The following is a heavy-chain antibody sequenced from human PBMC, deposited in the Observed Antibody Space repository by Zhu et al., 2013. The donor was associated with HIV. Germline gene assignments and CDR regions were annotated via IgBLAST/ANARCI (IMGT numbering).Heavy chain of an antibody. CDR1: GGSISSYY. J-gene: IGHJ4*02. Sequence: QVQLQESGPGLVKPSETLSLTCTVSGGSISSYYWSWIRQPPGKGLEWIGYIYYSGSTNYNPSLKSRVTISVDTSKNQFSLKLSSVTAADTAVYYCARDNRWEPQGYWGQGTLVTVSS. CDR3: ARDNRWEPQGY. V-gene: IGHV4-59*12. D-gene: IGHD1-26*01. CDR2: IYYSGST.